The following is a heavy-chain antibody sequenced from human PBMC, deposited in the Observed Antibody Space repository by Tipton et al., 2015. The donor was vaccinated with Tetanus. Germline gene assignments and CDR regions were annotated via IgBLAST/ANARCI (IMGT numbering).Heavy chain of an antibody. V-gene: IGHV1-69*04. J-gene: IGHJ4*02. CDR1: GGSFRNYA. Sequence: QSGAEVKKPGSSVTVSCKVSGGSFRNYAITWVRQAPGQGLEWMGRIIPSLEKADFSPTFQGRLTVTADKVTTTAYMEVTGLRSDDTAVYFCAREQGYFDYWGQGTLVTVSS. CDR2: IIPSLEKA. CDR3: AREQGYFDY.